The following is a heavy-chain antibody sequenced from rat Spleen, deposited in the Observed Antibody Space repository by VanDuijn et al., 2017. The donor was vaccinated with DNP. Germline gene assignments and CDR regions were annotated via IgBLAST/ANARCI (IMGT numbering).Heavy chain of an antibody. CDR3: ARGGKGIWFAN. J-gene: IGHJ3*01. CDR2: INTGSGGT. CDR1: GYTFTNSY. V-gene: IGHV1-43*01. Sequence: QVQLQQSGAELVKPGSSVKMSCKASGYTFTNSYMGWIKQTTGQGLDFIGYINTGSGGTNYNEKFKGKATLTVDKSSSTAFMQLSSLTPDDSAVYYCARGGKGIWFANWGQGTLVTVSS.